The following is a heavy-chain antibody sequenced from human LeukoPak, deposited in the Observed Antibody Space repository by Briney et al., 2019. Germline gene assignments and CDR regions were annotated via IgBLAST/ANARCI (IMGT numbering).Heavy chain of an antibody. CDR2: ISGSAEST. CDR3: AKVHGSGLLYFDY. D-gene: IGHD6-19*01. Sequence: GGSLRLSCAASGFTFSSYAMSWVRQAPGKGLEWVSAISGSAESTYYADSVKGQFTISRDNSKNTLYLQMNSLRAEDTALYYCAKVHGSGLLYFDYWGQGTLVTVSS. V-gene: IGHV3-23*01. CDR1: GFTFSSYA. J-gene: IGHJ4*02.